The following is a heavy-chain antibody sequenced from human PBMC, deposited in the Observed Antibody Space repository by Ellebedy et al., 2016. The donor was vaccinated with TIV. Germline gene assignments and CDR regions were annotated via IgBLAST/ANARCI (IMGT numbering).Heavy chain of an antibody. CDR1: GGSISSYY. D-gene: IGHD1-26*01. J-gene: IGHJ4*02. V-gene: IGHV4-59*01. CDR2: IDDSGST. Sequence: SETLSLTXTVSGGSISSYYWSWIRQPPGKGLEWMGYIDDSGSTNYNPSLKSRVTISVDTSMKQFSLKLTSVTAADTAVYYCARGRVGSSGSPPDNWGQGTVVTVSS. CDR3: ARGRVGSSGSPPDN.